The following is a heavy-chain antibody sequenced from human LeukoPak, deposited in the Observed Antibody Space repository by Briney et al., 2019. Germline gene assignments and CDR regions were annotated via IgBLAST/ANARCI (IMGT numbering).Heavy chain of an antibody. D-gene: IGHD3-3*01. CDR1: GGSFSGYY. V-gene: IGHV4-34*01. CDR2: INHSGST. J-gene: IGHJ3*02. Sequence: SETLSLTCAVYGGSFSGYYWSWISQPPGKGLEWIGEINHSGSTNYNPSLKSRVTISVDTSKNQFSLKLSSVTAADTAVYYCARIAYYDFWSGYLDAFDIWGQGTMVTVSS. CDR3: ARIAYYDFWSGYLDAFDI.